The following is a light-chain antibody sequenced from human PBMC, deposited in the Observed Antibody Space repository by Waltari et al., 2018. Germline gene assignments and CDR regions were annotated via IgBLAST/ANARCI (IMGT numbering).Light chain of an antibody. CDR2: AAS. J-gene: IGKJ3*01. V-gene: IGKV1-39*01. Sequence: DIQMTQSPASLAASLGDRVTITCRPSQSVTTSLNWYQLKSGEPPKLLISAASSFQSGVPSRFSGSGSGTDFTLTITHLQPEDVATYFCQQSHSPPFTFGPGTKV. CDR3: QQSHSPPFT. CDR1: QSVTTS.